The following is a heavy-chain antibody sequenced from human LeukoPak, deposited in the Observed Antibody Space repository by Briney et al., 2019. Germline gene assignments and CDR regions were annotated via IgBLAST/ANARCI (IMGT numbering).Heavy chain of an antibody. CDR1: GFTFSNYA. Sequence: GGSLRLSRVASGFTFSNYAMSWVRQAPGRGLEWIAALNRGRTFFQDSVRGRCTISRDNSKNTLYLQLNSLTGDDTAVYFCVKEVPTYGYFDYWGRGTLVTVSS. CDR3: VKEVPTYGYFDY. J-gene: IGHJ4*02. CDR2: LNRGRT. D-gene: IGHD2-21*01. V-gene: IGHV3-23*01.